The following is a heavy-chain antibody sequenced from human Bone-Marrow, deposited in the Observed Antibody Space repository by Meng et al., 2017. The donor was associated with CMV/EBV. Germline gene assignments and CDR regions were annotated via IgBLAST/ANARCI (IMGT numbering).Heavy chain of an antibody. CDR1: GGSISSGDYY. V-gene: IGHV4-30-4*08. CDR3: AGTPIAAAGLFDY. CDR2: IYYSGST. D-gene: IGHD6-13*01. Sequence: GRLQGSVPGLVRPSQTRSLTCTVSGGSISSGDYYWSWIRQPPGKGLEWIGYIYYSGSTYYNPSLKSRVTISVDTSKNQFSLKLSSVTAADTAVYYCAGTPIAAAGLFDYWGQGTLVTVSS. J-gene: IGHJ4*02.